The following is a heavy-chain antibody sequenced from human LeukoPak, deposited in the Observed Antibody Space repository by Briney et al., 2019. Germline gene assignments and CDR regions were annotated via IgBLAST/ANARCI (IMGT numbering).Heavy chain of an antibody. CDR3: ARAWLHISWFDP. J-gene: IGHJ5*02. Sequence: SETLSLTCTVSGGSISSYYWSWIRQPPGKGLEWIGYIYYSGSTNYNPSLKSRVTISVDTSKNQFSLKLSSVTAADTAVYYCARAWLHISWFDPWGQGTLVTVSS. CDR2: IYYSGST. V-gene: IGHV4-59*01. D-gene: IGHD5-24*01. CDR1: GGSISSYY.